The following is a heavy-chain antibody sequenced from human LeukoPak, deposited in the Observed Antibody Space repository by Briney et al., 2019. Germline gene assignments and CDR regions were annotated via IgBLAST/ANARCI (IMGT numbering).Heavy chain of an antibody. Sequence: SETLSLTCTVSGGSISSYYWSWIRQPPGKGLEWIGYIYYSGNTKYNPSLKSRVTISVDTSKNQFSLKLSSVTAADTAVYYCARSSYGSGRYGPQFDYWGQGTLVIVSS. V-gene: IGHV4-59*01. CDR3: ARSSYGSGRYGPQFDY. J-gene: IGHJ4*02. CDR1: GGSISSYY. D-gene: IGHD3-10*01. CDR2: IYYSGNT.